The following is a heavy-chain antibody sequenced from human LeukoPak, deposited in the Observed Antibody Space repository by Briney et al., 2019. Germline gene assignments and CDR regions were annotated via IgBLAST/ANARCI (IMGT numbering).Heavy chain of an antibody. Sequence: SVKVSCKASGGTFSSYAISWVRQAPGQGLEWMGGIIPIFGTANYAQKFQGRVTITADKSTSTAYMELSSLRSEDTAVYYCATRYCSGGSCPNYYYYYINVWGKGTTVTISS. V-gene: IGHV1-69*06. CDR1: GGTFSSYA. J-gene: IGHJ6*03. CDR3: ATRYCSGGSCPNYYYYYINV. CDR2: IIPIFGTA. D-gene: IGHD2-15*01.